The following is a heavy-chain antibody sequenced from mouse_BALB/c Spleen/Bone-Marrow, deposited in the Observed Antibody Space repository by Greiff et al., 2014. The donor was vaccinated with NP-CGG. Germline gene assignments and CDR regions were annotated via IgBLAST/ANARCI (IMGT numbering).Heavy chain of an antibody. CDR3: TRKYGPLYYFDY. D-gene: IGHD2-10*02. V-gene: IGHV1-69*02. J-gene: IGHJ2*01. CDR1: GYTFTSYW. Sequence: VQLQQSGAELVRPGASVKLSCKASGYTFTSYWINWVKQRPGQGLEWIGNIYPSDSYTNYNQKFKDKATLTVDKSSSTAYTQLSSPTSEDSAVYYCTRKYGPLYYFDYWGQGTTLTVSS. CDR2: IYPSDSYT.